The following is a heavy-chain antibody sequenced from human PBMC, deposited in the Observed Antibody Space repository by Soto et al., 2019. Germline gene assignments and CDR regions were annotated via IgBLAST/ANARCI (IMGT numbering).Heavy chain of an antibody. CDR3: ARVPGGLTTVTTRGPI. CDR1: GFDFSSYG. J-gene: IGHJ4*02. V-gene: IGHV3-33*01. CDR2: LGFDGGGR. Sequence: QMQLVESGGGVVQPGTSLRLSCAASGFDFSSYGMHWVRQTPGKGLEWVAVLGFDGGGRYYADSVKGRFTISRDNSKNSLYLQMNSLRAEDTAVYYCARVPGGLTTVTTRGPIWGQGTLVTVSS. D-gene: IGHD4-17*01.